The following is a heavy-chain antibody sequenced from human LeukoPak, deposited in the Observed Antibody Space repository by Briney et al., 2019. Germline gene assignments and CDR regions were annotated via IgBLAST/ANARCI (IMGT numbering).Heavy chain of an antibody. Sequence: GGSLRLSCAASGFTFSSYAMSWVRQAPGKGLEWVSGISGSGGSTNYADSVKGRFTISRDNSKNTLYLQMNSLRAEDTAVYYCAKDQRFGELLYQNWFDPWGQGTLVTVSS. CDR1: GFTFSSYA. V-gene: IGHV3-23*01. D-gene: IGHD3-10*01. CDR2: ISGSGGST. J-gene: IGHJ5*02. CDR3: AKDQRFGELLYQNWFDP.